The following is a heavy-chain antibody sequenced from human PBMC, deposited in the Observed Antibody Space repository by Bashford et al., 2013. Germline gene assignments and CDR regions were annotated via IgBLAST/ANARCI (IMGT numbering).Heavy chain of an antibody. CDR3: ARVSGYDYAWGQISSGEEGSDACDI. D-gene: IGHD3-16*01. CDR2: MNPSTGNT. Sequence: ASVKVSCKASGYTFTSYDINWVRQATGQGLEWMGWMNPSTGNTGYAQKFQGRVTMTRNTSITTVYMELSSLTSEDTAVYYCARVSGYDYAWGQISSGEEGSDACDIWGQGTLVTVSS. CDR1: GYTFTSYD. V-gene: IGHV1-8*01. J-gene: IGHJ4*02.